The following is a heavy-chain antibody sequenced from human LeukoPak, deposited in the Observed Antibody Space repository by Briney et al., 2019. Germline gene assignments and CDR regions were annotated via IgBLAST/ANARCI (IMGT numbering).Heavy chain of an antibody. V-gene: IGHV3-53*01. Sequence: GGSLRLSCAAPGSTISSNYMNWVRQAPGKGLEWVSVIYSGGSTSYADSVKGRFTISRDNSKNTLYLQMNSLRAEDTAVYYCARIVPTGTYAFDIWGQGTMVTVSS. CDR3: ARIVPTGTYAFDI. CDR1: GSTISSNY. D-gene: IGHD2-2*01. CDR2: IYSGGST. J-gene: IGHJ3*02.